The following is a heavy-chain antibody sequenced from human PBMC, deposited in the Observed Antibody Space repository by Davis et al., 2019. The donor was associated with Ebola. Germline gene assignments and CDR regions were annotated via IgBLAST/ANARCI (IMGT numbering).Heavy chain of an antibody. CDR2: INHSGST. CDR3: ARQVPAAYFDY. V-gene: IGHV4-34*01. Sequence: PSETLSLTCAVYGGSFSGYYWSWIRQPPGKGLEWIGEINHSGSTNYNPSLKSRVTISVDTSKNQFSLKLSSVTAADTAVHYCARQVPAAYFDYWGQGTLVTVSS. J-gene: IGHJ4*02. D-gene: IGHD2-2*01. CDR1: GGSFSGYY.